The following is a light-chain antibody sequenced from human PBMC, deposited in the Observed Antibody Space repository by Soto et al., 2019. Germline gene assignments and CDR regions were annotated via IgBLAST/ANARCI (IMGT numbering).Light chain of an antibody. CDR3: QAYDYSLTASV. Sequence: QPVLTQPPSVSGAPGQRVTISCAGSNSNIGGGYDVHWYQQLPGTAPKLLIYGNTKRPSGVPDRFSASKSGTSASLAITGLQAEDEGDYYCQAYDYSLTASVFGGGTKLTVL. J-gene: IGLJ3*02. CDR2: GNT. CDR1: NSNIGGGYD. V-gene: IGLV1-40*01.